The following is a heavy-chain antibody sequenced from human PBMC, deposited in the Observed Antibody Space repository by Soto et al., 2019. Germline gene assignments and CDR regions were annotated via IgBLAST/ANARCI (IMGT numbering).Heavy chain of an antibody. J-gene: IGHJ1*01. CDR1: GFIFNSHW. V-gene: IGHV3-74*01. CDR2: INSGGSRT. CDR3: ARGNCSGDTCFVGGTN. Sequence: EVQLAESGGGLVQPGGSLRLSCAASGFIFNSHWMHWVRQAPGKGLVWVARINSGGSRTNYADSVKGRFTNSRDNAKETLDLDMNSLRVEDTAIYYCARGNCSGDTCFVGGTNWVQGTLVTV. D-gene: IGHD2-21*02.